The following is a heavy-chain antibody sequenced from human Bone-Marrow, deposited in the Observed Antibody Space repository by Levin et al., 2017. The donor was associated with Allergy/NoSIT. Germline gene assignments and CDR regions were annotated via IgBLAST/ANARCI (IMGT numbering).Heavy chain of an antibody. Sequence: PSETLSLTCTVSGGSISSYYWSWIRQPPGKGLEWIGYIYYSGSTNYNPSLKSRVTISVDTSKNQFSLKLSSVTAADTAVYYCARVEQQLVIDYWGQGTLVTVSS. CDR2: IYYSGST. J-gene: IGHJ4*02. CDR1: GGSISSYY. CDR3: ARVEQQLVIDY. V-gene: IGHV4-59*01. D-gene: IGHD6-13*01.